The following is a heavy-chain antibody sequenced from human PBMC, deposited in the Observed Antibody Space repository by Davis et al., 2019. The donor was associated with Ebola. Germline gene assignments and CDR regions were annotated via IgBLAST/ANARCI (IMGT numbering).Heavy chain of an antibody. CDR1: GFNFRSYG. CDR2: IWYDGSRK. CDR3: AIPDCSGANCYSVYIKN. V-gene: IGHV3-33*01. J-gene: IGHJ4*02. D-gene: IGHD2-15*01. Sequence: RGSLRLSCAASGFNFRSYGMHWVRQAPVKGLEWVAVIWYDGSRKYYGDSVKGRFTISRDNSNNLLYLQMNSLRAEDTAVYYCAIPDCSGANCYSVYIKNWGQGTLVTVSS.